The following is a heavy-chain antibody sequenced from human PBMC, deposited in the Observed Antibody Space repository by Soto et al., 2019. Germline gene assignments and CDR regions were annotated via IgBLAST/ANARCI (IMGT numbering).Heavy chain of an antibody. D-gene: IGHD2-15*01. CDR1: GFTFSDHY. CDR3: ARGDGAVGAAIDI. Sequence: PGGSLRLSCVVSGFTFSDHYTNWVRQAPGKGLRWGAYISSRSSEINYADPMKGRFTISRDNAKNSVFLPMPGLTAEDTGVYFCARGDGAVGAAIDIWGQGTLVTVCS. J-gene: IGHJ1*01. V-gene: IGHV3-11*06. CDR2: ISSRSSEI.